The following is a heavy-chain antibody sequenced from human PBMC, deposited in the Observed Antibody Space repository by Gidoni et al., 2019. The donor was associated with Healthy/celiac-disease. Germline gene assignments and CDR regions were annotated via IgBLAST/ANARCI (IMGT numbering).Heavy chain of an antibody. D-gene: IGHD6-13*01. Sequence: EVQLVESGGGLVQPGGSLRLSCAASGFTFSSYWMSWVRQAPGKGLEWVANIKQDGSEKYYVDSVKGRFTISRDNAKNSLYLQMNSLRAEDTAVYYCARDLWSSSWYHRGGFYFDYWGQGTLVTVSS. J-gene: IGHJ4*02. V-gene: IGHV3-7*01. CDR2: IKQDGSEK. CDR3: ARDLWSSSWYHRGGFYFDY. CDR1: GFTFSSYW.